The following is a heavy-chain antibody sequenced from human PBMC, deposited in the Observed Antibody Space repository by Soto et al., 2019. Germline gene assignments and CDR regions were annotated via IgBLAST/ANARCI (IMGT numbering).Heavy chain of an antibody. CDR3: ARGYCSGGSCYSPIDY. V-gene: IGHV4-59*01. Sequence: SETLSLTCTVSGGSISSYYWSWIRQPPGKGLEWIGYIYYSGSTNYNPSLKSRVTISVDTSKNQFSLKLSSVTAADTAVYYCARGYCSGGSCYSPIDYWGQGTLVTVSS. J-gene: IGHJ4*02. CDR1: GGSISSYY. CDR2: IYYSGST. D-gene: IGHD2-15*01.